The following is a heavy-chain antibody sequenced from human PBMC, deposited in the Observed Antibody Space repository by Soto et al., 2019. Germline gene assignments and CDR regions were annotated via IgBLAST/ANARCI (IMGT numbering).Heavy chain of an antibody. V-gene: IGHV1-69*06. CDR3: VSKAACGTDCYAVHS. Sequence: QVQLVQSGAEVKKPGSSVKISCRASGGTFSSNTINWVRQAAGQGLEWMGGIIPLFGTANYAEEFQGRLTITADNSTKTEYMELRRLTSDDTAVHYFVSKAACGTDCYAVHSWRQGTLVNASS. D-gene: IGHD2-21*02. J-gene: IGHJ4*02. CDR2: IIPLFGTA. CDR1: GGTFSSNT.